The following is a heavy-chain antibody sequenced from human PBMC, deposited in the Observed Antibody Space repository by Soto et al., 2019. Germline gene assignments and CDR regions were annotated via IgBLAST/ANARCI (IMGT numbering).Heavy chain of an antibody. V-gene: IGHV3-23*01. CDR2: ISGSGGST. CDR3: AKDPVRIVVVTAAPNRFDP. Sequence: EVQLLESGGGLVQPGGSLRLSCAASGFTFSSYAMSWVRQAPGKGLEWVSAISGSGGSTYYADSVKDRFTISRDNSKNTLYRQMTSLRAEQTAVYYCAKDPVRIVVVTAAPNRFDPWGQGTLVTVSS. CDR1: GFTFSSYA. J-gene: IGHJ5*02. D-gene: IGHD2-2*01.